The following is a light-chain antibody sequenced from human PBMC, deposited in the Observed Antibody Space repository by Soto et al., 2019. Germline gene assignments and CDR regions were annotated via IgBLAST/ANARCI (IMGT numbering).Light chain of an antibody. V-gene: IGLV2-14*02. Sequence: QSALTQPASVSGSPGQSITISCTETSSDFGSYNLVSWYQHHPGKAPKFMIYEDDKRPSGVSNRFSGSKSGNTASLTISGLQAEDEADYYCNSFRTNYTWLFGGGTKLTVL. J-gene: IGLJ3*02. CDR3: NSFRTNYTWL. CDR2: EDD. CDR1: SSDFGSYNL.